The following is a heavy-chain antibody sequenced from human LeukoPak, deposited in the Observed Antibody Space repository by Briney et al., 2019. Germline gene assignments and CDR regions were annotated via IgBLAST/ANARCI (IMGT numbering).Heavy chain of an antibody. CDR1: GGSISSGRYF. J-gene: IGHJ5*02. V-gene: IGHV4-39*07. Sequence: KPSETLSLTCIVSGGSISSGRYFWGWIRQSPGKGLEWIGNIFYSGRTYYNPSLKSRVTISIDTSKNQFSLKMTSITAADTAVYYCGRDGTDILTGFYRPGEDSWFDPWGQGTLVTVSS. D-gene: IGHD3-9*01. CDR3: GRDGTDILTGFYRPGEDSWFDP. CDR2: IFYSGRT.